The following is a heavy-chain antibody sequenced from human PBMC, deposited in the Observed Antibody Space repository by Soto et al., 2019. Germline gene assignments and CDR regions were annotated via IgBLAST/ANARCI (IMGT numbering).Heavy chain of an antibody. CDR2: IIPIFGTP. J-gene: IGHJ5*02. D-gene: IGHD2-15*01. V-gene: IGHV1-69*06. CDR3: ARGLECRGYCLDKPTWFGT. CDR1: GGTFSTYT. Sequence: SVKVSCKASGGTFSTYTFSWVRQAPGQGLEWMGRIIPIFGTPYYAQKFQGRVTITADKSTSTVYMELSSLGSDDTAVYFCARGLECRGYCLDKPTWFGTWGQGTLVTVSS.